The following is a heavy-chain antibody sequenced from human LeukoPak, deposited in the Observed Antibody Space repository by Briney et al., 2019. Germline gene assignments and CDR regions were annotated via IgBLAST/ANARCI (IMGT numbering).Heavy chain of an antibody. CDR2: FDPEDGET. Sequence: GASVKVSCKVSGYTLTELSMHWVRQAPGKGLEWMGGFDPEDGETIYAQKFQGRVTMTEDTSTDTAYMELSSLRSEDTAVYYCATDTVSSIAARPINYYYYYMDVWSKGTTVIVSS. CDR3: ATDTVSSIAARPINYYYYYMDV. CDR1: GYTLTELS. V-gene: IGHV1-24*01. J-gene: IGHJ6*03. D-gene: IGHD6-6*01.